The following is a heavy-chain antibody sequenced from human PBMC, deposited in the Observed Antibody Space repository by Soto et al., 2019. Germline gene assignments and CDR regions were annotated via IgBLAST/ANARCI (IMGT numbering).Heavy chain of an antibody. Sequence: PGGSLRLSCAASGFTFSSYGMHWVRQAPGKGLEWVAVISYDGSKKYYADSVKDRFTISRDNSKNTLYLQMNSLKTEDTAVYYCTTQGAKYSSSWSPYYYYYGMDVWGQGTTVTVSS. CDR1: GFTFSSYG. V-gene: IGHV3-30*03. D-gene: IGHD6-13*01. CDR2: ISYDGSKK. J-gene: IGHJ6*02. CDR3: TTQGAKYSSSWSPYYYYYGMDV.